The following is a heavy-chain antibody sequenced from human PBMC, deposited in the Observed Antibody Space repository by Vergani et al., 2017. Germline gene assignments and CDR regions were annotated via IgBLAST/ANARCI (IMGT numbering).Heavy chain of an antibody. V-gene: IGHV1-18*01. Sequence: QVQLVQSGAEVKKPGASVQVSCKASGYTFTSYGISWVPQAPGQGFEWMGWFSAYNGKTNYAQKLQGKVTMTTDTSTSTAYMELRSLRSDDTSVYYCARDLSIDRYSVHRYNWFDPWGQGTLVTVSS. J-gene: IGHJ5*02. D-gene: IGHD2-15*01. CDR2: FSAYNGKT. CDR3: ARDLSIDRYSVHRYNWFDP. CDR1: GYTFTSYG.